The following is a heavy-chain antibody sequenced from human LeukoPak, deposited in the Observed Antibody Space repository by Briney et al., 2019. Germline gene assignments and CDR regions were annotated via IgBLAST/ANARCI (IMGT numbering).Heavy chain of an antibody. Sequence: SETLSLTCTVSGGSISSSSYYWSWIRQPPGKGLEWIGYIYYSGSTNYNPSLKSRVTISVDTSKNQFSLKLSSVTAADTAVYYCASSGYDSSGCCAFDIWGQGTMVTVSS. CDR1: GGSISSSSYY. V-gene: IGHV4-61*01. J-gene: IGHJ3*02. CDR2: IYYSGST. CDR3: ASSGYDSSGCCAFDI. D-gene: IGHD3-22*01.